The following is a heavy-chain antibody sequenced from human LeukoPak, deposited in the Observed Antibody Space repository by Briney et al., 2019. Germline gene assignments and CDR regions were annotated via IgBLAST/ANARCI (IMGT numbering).Heavy chain of an antibody. V-gene: IGHV3-30-3*01. J-gene: IGHJ3*02. D-gene: IGHD2-15*01. CDR2: ISYDGGNN. Sequence: GGSLRLSCAASGFTFSTYAIHWVRQAPGKGLEWVAVISYDGGNNYYADSEKGRFTISRDNSKNTLYLQMSSLRAEDTAVYYCARDRKGISAFDIWGQGTMVTVSS. CDR1: GFTFSTYA. CDR3: ARDRKGISAFDI.